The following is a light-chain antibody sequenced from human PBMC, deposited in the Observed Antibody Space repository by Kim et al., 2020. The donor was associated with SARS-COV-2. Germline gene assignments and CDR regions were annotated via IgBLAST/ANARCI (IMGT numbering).Light chain of an antibody. CDR3: SSYTSSSTWV. CDR1: SSDVGGYNY. V-gene: IGLV2-14*04. CDR2: DVS. J-gene: IGLJ3*02. Sequence: GQSITISCTGTSSDVGGYNYVSWYQQHPGKAPKLMIYDVSKRPSGVSNRFSGSKSGNTVSLTISGLQAEDEADYYCSSYTSSSTWVFGGGTKVTVL.